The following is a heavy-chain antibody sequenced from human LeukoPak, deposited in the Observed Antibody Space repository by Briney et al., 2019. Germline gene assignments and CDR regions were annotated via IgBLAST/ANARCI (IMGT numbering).Heavy chain of an antibody. Sequence: PGGSLTLSCQASGFTFYMYAMSWVRQAPGKGLEWVASMCGTAGCTFYPDSVKGRFAISRDNSKNVLYLRMNSPTVEDTAIYYCAKDRPNFHENSGHYYRRDGDSWGQGTLVTVSS. CDR2: MCGTAGCT. D-gene: IGHD3-22*01. CDR3: AKDRPNFHENSGHYYRRDGDS. CDR1: GFTFYMYA. J-gene: IGHJ5*01. V-gene: IGHV3-23*01.